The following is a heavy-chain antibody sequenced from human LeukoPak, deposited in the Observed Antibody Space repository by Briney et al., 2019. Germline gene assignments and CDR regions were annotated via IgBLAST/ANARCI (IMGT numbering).Heavy chain of an antibody. J-gene: IGHJ4*02. V-gene: IGHV3-48*01. Sequence: GESLRLTCVASGFAFSNHNMDWVRQAPGKGLEWVSYISGSGDAIFYADSVRGRFTISRDNAKNSLYLQMNSLRAEDTAVYYCARIDCSSTSCYRNFDYWGQGTLVTVSS. CDR3: ARIDCSSTSCYRNFDY. D-gene: IGHD2-2*01. CDR2: ISGSGDAI. CDR1: GFAFSNHN.